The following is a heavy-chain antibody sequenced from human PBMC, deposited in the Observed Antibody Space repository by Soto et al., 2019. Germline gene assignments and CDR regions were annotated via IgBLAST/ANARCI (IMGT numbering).Heavy chain of an antibody. CDR2: ISSNGGST. J-gene: IGHJ4*02. V-gene: IGHV3-64D*08. CDR1: GFTFSSYA. D-gene: IGHD2-2*01. CDR3: VKDGSTHRRGSFDY. Sequence: GGSLRLSCSASGFTFSSYAMHWVRQAPGKGLEYVSAISSNGGSTDYADSVKGRFTISRDKSRNTLYLEMSSLSAEDTAVYCCVKDGSTHRRGSFDYWGQGTLVTVSS.